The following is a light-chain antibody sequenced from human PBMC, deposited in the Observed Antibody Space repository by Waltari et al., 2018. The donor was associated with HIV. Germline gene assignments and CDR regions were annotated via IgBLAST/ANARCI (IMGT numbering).Light chain of an antibody. CDR3: QQVNGYPLT. CDR1: QNIYRY. Sequence: DIQLTQAPSFLSASVGDRVTITCRASQNIYRYLAWYQQKPGRAPQVLIYATSTLQSGVPSRFSGSGSGTEFALTITNLQPDDFATYYCQQVNGYPLTFGGGTKLEIK. J-gene: IGKJ4*01. V-gene: IGKV1-9*01. CDR2: ATS.